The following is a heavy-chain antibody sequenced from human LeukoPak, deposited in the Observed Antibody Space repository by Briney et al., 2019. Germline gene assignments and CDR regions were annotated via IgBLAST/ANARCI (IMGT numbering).Heavy chain of an antibody. CDR2: INPNSGGT. D-gene: IGHD7-27*01. J-gene: IGHJ3*02. CDR1: GYTFTGYY. Sequence: GASVKVSCKASGYTFTGYYMHWVRQAPGQGLEWMGWINPNSGGTNYAQKFQGRVTMTRDTSISTAYMELSSLRSDDTAVYYCARELVTGGGDDAFDIWGQGTMVTVSS. CDR3: ARELVTGGGDDAFDI. V-gene: IGHV1-2*02.